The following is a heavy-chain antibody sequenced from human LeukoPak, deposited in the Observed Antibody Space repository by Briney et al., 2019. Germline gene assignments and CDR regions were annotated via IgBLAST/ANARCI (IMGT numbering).Heavy chain of an antibody. CDR2: TNYRSKWYN. CDR3: ARVVTPRYSSTWTWFDP. D-gene: IGHD6-13*01. Sequence: SQTLSLTCAISGDSVSSNSAAWNWIRQSPSRGLEWLGRTNYRSKWYNDYAVSVKSRMTINPDTSENQVSLHLNSVTSEDTAVYYCARVVTPRYSSTWTWFDPWGQGTLVIVSS. CDR1: GDSVSSNSAA. V-gene: IGHV6-1*01. J-gene: IGHJ5*02.